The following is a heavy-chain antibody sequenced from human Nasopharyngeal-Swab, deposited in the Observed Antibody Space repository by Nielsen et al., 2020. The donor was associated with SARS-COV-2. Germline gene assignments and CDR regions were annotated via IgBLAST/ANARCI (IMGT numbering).Heavy chain of an antibody. CDR1: GYDFSNHW. CDR2: VYPGDSDS. D-gene: IGHD3-22*01. V-gene: IGHV5-51*01. CDR3: ARLWSSYGSSGYSWFDP. J-gene: IGHJ5*02. Sequence: GESLKLSCKGSGYDFSNHWIAWVRQKPGKGLEWMGFVYPGDSDSRYSPSFQGQVTISADKSISTAYLQLSSLKASDTAMYYCARLWSSYGSSGYSWFDPWGQGTLVTVSS.